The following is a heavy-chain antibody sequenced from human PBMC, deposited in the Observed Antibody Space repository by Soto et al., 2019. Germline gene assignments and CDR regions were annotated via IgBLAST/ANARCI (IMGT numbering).Heavy chain of an antibody. V-gene: IGHV2-5*02. D-gene: IGHD6-13*01. CDR1: GFSLSTSGVG. CDR2: IYWDDDK. Sequence: QITLKESGPTLVKPTQALTLTCTFSGFSLSTSGVGVGWIRQPPGKALEWLALIYWDDDKRYSPSLKSRLTITKDTSKNQVVLTMTNMDPVDTATYYCAHHLAARDAFDIWGQGTMVTVSS. CDR3: AHHLAARDAFDI. J-gene: IGHJ3*02.